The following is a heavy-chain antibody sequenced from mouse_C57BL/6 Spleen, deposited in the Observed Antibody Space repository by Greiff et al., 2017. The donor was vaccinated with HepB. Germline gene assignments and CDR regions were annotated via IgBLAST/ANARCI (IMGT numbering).Heavy chain of an antibody. CDR3: TRDRGDGYSYYFDY. V-gene: IGHV5-9-1*02. CDR1: GFTFSSYA. D-gene: IGHD2-3*01. CDR2: ISSGGDYI. J-gene: IGHJ2*01. Sequence: EVMLVESGEGLVKPGGSLKLSCAASGFTFSSYAMSWVRQTPEKRLEWVAYISSGGDYIYYADTVKGRFTISRDNARNTPYLQMSRLKSEDTAMYYCTRDRGDGYSYYFDYWGQGTTLTVSS.